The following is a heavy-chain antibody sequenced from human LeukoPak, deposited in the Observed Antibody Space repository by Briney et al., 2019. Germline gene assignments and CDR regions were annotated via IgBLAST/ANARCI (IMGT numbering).Heavy chain of an antibody. CDR1: GYTFTSYD. V-gene: IGHV1-8*01. D-gene: IGHD2-2*01. CDR3: ASMPALYYGMDV. J-gene: IGHJ6*01. CDR2: MNPNSGNT. Sequence: GASVTVSCKASGYTFTSYDIFWVRQAPGPGIEWMGWMNPNSGNTGYEQKFQGRGTKARNTFISTAYMELSSLRSEDTAVYYCASMPALYYGMDVWGQGPTVTVSS.